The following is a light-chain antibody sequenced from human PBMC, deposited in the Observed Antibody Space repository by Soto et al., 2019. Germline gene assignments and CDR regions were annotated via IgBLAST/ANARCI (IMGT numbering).Light chain of an antibody. J-gene: IGLJ2*01. CDR1: SSNIGRNT. CDR3: AAWDDSLNAVV. Sequence: QSVLTQPPSASGTPGQRVTISCSGSSSNIGRNTVNWYQQLPGTAPKVLIYSNNQRPSGVPDRLSGSKSGTSASLAISGLQSEDEADYYCAAWDDSLNAVVFGGGTKPPS. CDR2: SNN. V-gene: IGLV1-44*01.